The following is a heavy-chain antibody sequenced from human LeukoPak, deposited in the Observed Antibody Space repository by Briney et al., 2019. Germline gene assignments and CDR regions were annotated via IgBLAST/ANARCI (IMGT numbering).Heavy chain of an antibody. J-gene: IGHJ6*03. Sequence: PSETLSLTCTVSGGSISSYYWSWIRQPPGKGLEWIGYIYTSGSTNYNPSLKSRVTISVDTSKNQFSLKLSSVTAADTAVYYCARITTAMVAYYYYYYMDVWGKGTTVTVSS. CDR1: GGSISSYY. CDR2: IYTSGST. CDR3: ARITTAMVAYYYYYYMDV. V-gene: IGHV4-4*09. D-gene: IGHD5-18*01.